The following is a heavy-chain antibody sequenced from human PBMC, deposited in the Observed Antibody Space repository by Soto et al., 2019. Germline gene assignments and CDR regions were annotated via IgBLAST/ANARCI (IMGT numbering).Heavy chain of an antibody. CDR3: AREAVQGLGSSSKGGLFDP. J-gene: IGHJ5*02. D-gene: IGHD6-13*01. Sequence: QVQLQESGPGLVKPSQTLSLTCTVSGGSISSGGYYWSWIRQHPGKGLEWIGYIYYSGSTYYNPSLKSRVTISVDTSKNQFSLKLSSVTAADTAVYYCAREAVQGLGSSSKGGLFDPWGQGTLVTVSS. V-gene: IGHV4-31*03. CDR2: IYYSGST. CDR1: GGSISSGGYY.